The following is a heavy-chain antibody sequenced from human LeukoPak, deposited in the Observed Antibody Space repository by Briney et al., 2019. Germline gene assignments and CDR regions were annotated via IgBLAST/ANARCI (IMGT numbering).Heavy chain of an antibody. J-gene: IGHJ1*01. CDR3: ATDLRFLEWSQH. CDR2: FDPEDGET. Sequence: ASVKVSCKVSGYTLTELSMHWVRQAPGKGLEWMGGFDPEDGETIYAQKFQGRVTMTEDTSTDTAYMELSSLRSEDTAVYYCATDLRFLEWSQHWGQGTLVTVSS. V-gene: IGHV1-24*01. CDR1: GYTLTELS. D-gene: IGHD3-3*01.